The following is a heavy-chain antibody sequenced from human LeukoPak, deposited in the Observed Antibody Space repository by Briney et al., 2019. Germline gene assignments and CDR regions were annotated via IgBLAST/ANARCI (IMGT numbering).Heavy chain of an antibody. CDR1: GFTFSSYA. V-gene: IGHV3-23*01. Sequence: GGSLRLSCAASGFTFSSYAMSWVRQAPGKGLEWVSSISGSGGRTYYADSVKGRFTISRDNSKNTLYLQMNSLRAEDTAVYYCAKDGTGVTTPGWFDPWGQGTLVTVSS. D-gene: IGHD4-17*01. CDR3: AKDGTGVTTPGWFDP. CDR2: ISGSGGRT. J-gene: IGHJ5*02.